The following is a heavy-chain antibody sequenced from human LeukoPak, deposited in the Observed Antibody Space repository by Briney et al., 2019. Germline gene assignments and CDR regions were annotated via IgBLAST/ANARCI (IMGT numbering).Heavy chain of an antibody. CDR3: ARAYYDIFNGYYYFDS. J-gene: IGHJ4*02. Sequence: SQTLSLTCTVSSGSISSGDYYWSWIRQPPGKGLEWIAYIYYSGSTYYNPSLKSRVTISLDTSKNQFSLKLRSVSAADTGVYYCARAYYDIFNGYYYFDSWGQGTLLTVSS. D-gene: IGHD3-9*01. V-gene: IGHV4-30-4*01. CDR2: IYYSGST. CDR1: SGSISSGDYY.